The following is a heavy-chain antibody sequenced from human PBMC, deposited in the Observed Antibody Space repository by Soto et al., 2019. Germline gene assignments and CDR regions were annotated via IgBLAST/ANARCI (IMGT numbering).Heavy chain of an antibody. CDR2: IYYSGSP. CDR1: AGSISSGGYY. Sequence: QVQLQESGPGLVKPSQTLSLTCTVSAGSISSGGYYWSWIRQHTGTGLEWIGYIYYSGSPYYNPSLRSRVTISLDTSKTQFSLKLSSVTSADTAVYYCARDVGFGTTFDYWGQGTLVTVSS. CDR3: ARDVGFGTTFDY. V-gene: IGHV4-31*03. J-gene: IGHJ4*02. D-gene: IGHD3-10*01.